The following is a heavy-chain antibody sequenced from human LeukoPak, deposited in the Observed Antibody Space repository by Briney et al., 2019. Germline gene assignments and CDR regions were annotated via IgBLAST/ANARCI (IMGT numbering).Heavy chain of an antibody. CDR3: ARLNRSYRMDV. CDR2: IYYSGST. V-gene: IGHV4-59*08. J-gene: IGHJ6*02. Sequence: SEALSLTCTVPGGSISSYYWSWIRQPPGKGLEWIGHIYYSGSTNYNPSLKSRVTISVDTSKNQFSLKLSSVTAADTAVYYCARLNRSYRMDVWGQGTTVTVSS. CDR1: GGSISSYY.